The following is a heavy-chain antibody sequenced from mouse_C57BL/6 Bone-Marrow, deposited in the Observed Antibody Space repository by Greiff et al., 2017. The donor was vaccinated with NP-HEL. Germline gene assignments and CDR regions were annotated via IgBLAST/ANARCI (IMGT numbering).Heavy chain of an antibody. J-gene: IGHJ3*01. CDR3: ARPYYSNYVRFAY. CDR2: IDPSDSYT. D-gene: IGHD2-5*01. V-gene: IGHV1-50*01. CDR1: GYTFTSYW. Sequence: QVQLQQSGAELVKPGASVKLSCKASGYTFTSYWMQWVKQRPGQGLEWIGEIDPSDSYTNYNQKFKGKATLTVDTSSSTAYMQLSSLTSEDSAVYYCARPYYSNYVRFAYWGQGTLVTVSA.